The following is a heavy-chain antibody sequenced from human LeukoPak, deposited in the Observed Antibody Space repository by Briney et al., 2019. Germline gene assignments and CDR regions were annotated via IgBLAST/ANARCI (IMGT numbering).Heavy chain of an antibody. V-gene: IGHV3-53*01. CDR3: AREGGPYSSTLRGQ. CDR1: GFTVSGNY. Sequence: PGGSLILSCAVSGFTVSGNYMSWVRQAPGKGLEWVSVMYSSGSTDYADSVKGRFTISRDNSKNTLYLQMNSLRAEDTAVYYCAREGGPYSSTLRGQWGQGTLVTVSS. D-gene: IGHD6-19*01. J-gene: IGHJ4*02. CDR2: MYSSGST.